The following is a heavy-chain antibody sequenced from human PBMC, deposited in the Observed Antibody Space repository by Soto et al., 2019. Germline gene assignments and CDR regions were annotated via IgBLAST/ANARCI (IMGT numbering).Heavy chain of an antibody. CDR2: IYYSGST. V-gene: IGHV4-39*01. Sequence: SETLSLTCTVSGGSICSSSYYWGWIRQPPGKGLEWIGSIYYSGSTYYNPSLKSRVTISVDTSKNQFSLKLSSVTAADTAVYYCARPDYDILTGYLDAFDIWGQGTMVTVSS. J-gene: IGHJ3*02. CDR1: GGSICSSSYY. D-gene: IGHD3-9*01. CDR3: ARPDYDILTGYLDAFDI.